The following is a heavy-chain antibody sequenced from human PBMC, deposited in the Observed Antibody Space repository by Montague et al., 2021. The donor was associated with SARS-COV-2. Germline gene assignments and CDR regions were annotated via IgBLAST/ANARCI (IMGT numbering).Heavy chain of an antibody. Sequence: SETRSLTCTVSGGSISSSSYYWGWIRQPPGKGLEWIGSIYYSGSTYYNPSLKSRVTISVDTSKNQFSLKLSSVTAADTAVYYCARQEYYYDGSGYGRMDWFDPWGQGTLVTVSS. CDR1: GGSISSSSYY. CDR3: ARQEYYYDGSGYGRMDWFDP. D-gene: IGHD3-22*01. J-gene: IGHJ5*02. CDR2: IYYSGST. V-gene: IGHV4-39*01.